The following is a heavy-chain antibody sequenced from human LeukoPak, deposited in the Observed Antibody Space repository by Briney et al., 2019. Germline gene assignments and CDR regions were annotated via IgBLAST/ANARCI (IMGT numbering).Heavy chain of an antibody. J-gene: IGHJ4*02. CDR2: INPSGGKT. Sequence: ASVKVSCKASGYTFTSYYMHWVRQAPGQGLEWMGMINPSGGKTNYAQKFQGRVTMTTDTSTSTVYMELNSLRSEDTAVYYCARGARIWLQFKTSAGFDYWGQGTLLTVSS. CDR3: ARGARIWLQFKTSAGFDY. D-gene: IGHD5-24*01. V-gene: IGHV1-46*01. CDR1: GYTFTSYY.